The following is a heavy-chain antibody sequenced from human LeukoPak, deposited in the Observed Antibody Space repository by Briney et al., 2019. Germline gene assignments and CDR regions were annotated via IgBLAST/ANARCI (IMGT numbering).Heavy chain of an antibody. V-gene: IGHV4-4*07. J-gene: IGHJ4*02. CDR3: ARGPLLGDDYDPPFRY. CDR2: IYTRGNT. CDR1: GGSINTFY. Sequence: SETLSLTCTVSGGSINTFYWSWIRQPGGKGLDWIGRIYTRGNTNYNPSLKSRVTMSVDTSKNQFSLKLTSVTAADSAVYFCARGPLLGDDYDPPFRYWGQGTLVTVSS. D-gene: IGHD4/OR15-4a*01.